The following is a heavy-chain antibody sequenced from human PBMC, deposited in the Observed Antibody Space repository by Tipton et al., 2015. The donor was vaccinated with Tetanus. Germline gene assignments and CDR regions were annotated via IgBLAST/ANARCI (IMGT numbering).Heavy chain of an antibody. CDR1: GGSITSYY. CDR2: VHYTGKD. CDR3: ARTSGFMYFKN. J-gene: IGHJ1*01. Sequence: GLVKPSETLSLTCNVSGGSITSYYWSWIRQRPGRGLEWVGYVHYTGKDNYSPSLRSRVTLSVDTSKNQFSLQMKSVTAADTAVYYCARTSGFMYFKNWGQGILVTVSS. D-gene: IGHD3-3*01. V-gene: IGHV4-59*13.